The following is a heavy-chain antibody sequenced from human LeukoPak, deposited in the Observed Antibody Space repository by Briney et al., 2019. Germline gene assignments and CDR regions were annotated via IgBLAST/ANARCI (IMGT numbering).Heavy chain of an antibody. CDR1: GYTFSNYG. Sequence: ASVKVSCKASGYTFSNYGISWVRQAPGQGLEWVGWIRGDKGNTNYAQKLQGRVTMTTDTSTSTAYMELRSLGSDETAVYYCARVDLLTGYYFFDYWGQGTLVTVSS. V-gene: IGHV1-18*01. CDR3: ARVDLLTGYYFFDY. CDR2: IRGDKGNT. J-gene: IGHJ4*02. D-gene: IGHD3-9*01.